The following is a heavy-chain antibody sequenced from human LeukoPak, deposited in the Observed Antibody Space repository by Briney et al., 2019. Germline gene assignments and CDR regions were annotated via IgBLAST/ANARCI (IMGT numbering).Heavy chain of an antibody. D-gene: IGHD1/OR15-1a*01. CDR2: INHSGST. Sequence: SETLSLICAVYGGSFSGYYWSWIRQPPGRGLEWIGEINHSGSTNYNPSLKSRVTISVDTSKNQFSLNLSSVTAADTAVYYCARHGTARQGFAYWGQGTLVTVSS. CDR1: GGSFSGYY. CDR3: ARHGTARQGFAY. J-gene: IGHJ4*02. V-gene: IGHV4-34*01.